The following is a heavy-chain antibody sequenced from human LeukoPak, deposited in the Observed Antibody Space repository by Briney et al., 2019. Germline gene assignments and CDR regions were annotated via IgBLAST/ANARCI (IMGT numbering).Heavy chain of an antibody. J-gene: IGHJ4*02. CDR2: IYYSGRT. Sequence: SETLSLTCTVSGASVSSGGYYWSWIRQHPGKGLEWIGSIYYSGRTYYIPSLKSRVTTSIDTSKNQFSLKLSSVTAADTAVYYCARVGTPGYSGYDHWGQGTLVTVSS. CDR3: ARVGTPGYSGYDH. CDR1: GASVSSGGYY. V-gene: IGHV4-31*03. D-gene: IGHD5-12*01.